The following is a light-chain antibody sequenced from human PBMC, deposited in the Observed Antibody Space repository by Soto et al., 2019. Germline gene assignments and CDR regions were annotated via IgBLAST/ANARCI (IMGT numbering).Light chain of an antibody. CDR2: EVT. V-gene: IGLV2-14*01. J-gene: IGLJ3*02. CDR3: SSYTSSSAWV. CDR1: SSDIGGYNY. Sequence: QSALTQPASVSGSPGQSITISCTGTSSDIGGYNYVSWCQQHPGKAPKLIIYEVTNRPSGVSNRFSGSKSGNTASLTISGLQAEDEADYYCSSYTSSSAWVFGGGTQLTVL.